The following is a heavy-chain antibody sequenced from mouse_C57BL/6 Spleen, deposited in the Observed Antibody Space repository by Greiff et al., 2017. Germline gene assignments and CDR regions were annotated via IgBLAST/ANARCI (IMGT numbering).Heavy chain of an antibody. J-gene: IGHJ3*01. D-gene: IGHD2-3*01. V-gene: IGHV1-53*01. CDR3: AREGWLLRGFAY. CDR2: INPSNGCT. CDR1: GYTFTSYW. Sequence: QVQLQQPGTELVKPGASVKLSCKASGYTFTSYWMHWVKQRPGQGLEWIGNINPSNGCTNYNEKFKSKATLTVDKSSSTAYMQLSSLTSEDSAVYYCAREGWLLRGFAYWGQGTLVTVSA.